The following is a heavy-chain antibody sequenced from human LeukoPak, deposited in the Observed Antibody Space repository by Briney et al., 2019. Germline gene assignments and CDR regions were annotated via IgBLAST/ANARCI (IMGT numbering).Heavy chain of an antibody. CDR3: AREWVGYGSGSYFYY. CDR1: GGTFTSYA. Sequence: SVKVSCKASGGTFTSYAIHWVRQAPGQGLEWMGVIIPLFGRTNYAQRFLGRVIITTDKSTSTTYMYLSSLRSEDTAVYYCAREWVGYGSGSYFYYWGQGILVTVPS. V-gene: IGHV1-69*05. CDR2: IIPLFGRT. J-gene: IGHJ4*02. D-gene: IGHD3-10*01.